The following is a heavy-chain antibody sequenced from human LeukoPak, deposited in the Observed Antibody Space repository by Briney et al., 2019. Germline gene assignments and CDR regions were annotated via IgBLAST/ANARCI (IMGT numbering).Heavy chain of an antibody. CDR1: GYTFTGYY. CDR2: INPNSGGT. J-gene: IGHJ4*02. CDR3: ARMKMATQTLN. Sequence: ASVKVSCKASGYTFTGYYMHWVRQAPGQGLEWMGRINPNSGGTNYAQKFQGRVTMTRDTSISTAYMELSRLRADDTAVYYCARMKMATQTLNWGQGTLVTVSS. D-gene: IGHD5-24*01. V-gene: IGHV1-2*06.